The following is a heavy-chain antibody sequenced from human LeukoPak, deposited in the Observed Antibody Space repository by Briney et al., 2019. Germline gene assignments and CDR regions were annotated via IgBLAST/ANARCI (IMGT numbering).Heavy chain of an antibody. CDR1: GGYISSSTSF. CDR2: VYYSGNT. D-gene: IGHD3-16*01. CDR3: ARHGLHQDYGY. J-gene: IGHJ4*02. V-gene: IGHV4-39*01. Sequence: SETLSLTCTVSGGYISSSTSFWAWIRQPPGKGLEWIGNVYYSGNTHYNPSLKSRVTISLDTSKSQFSLRLTSVTAADTAVYFCARHGLHQDYGYWGQGIPVAVSS.